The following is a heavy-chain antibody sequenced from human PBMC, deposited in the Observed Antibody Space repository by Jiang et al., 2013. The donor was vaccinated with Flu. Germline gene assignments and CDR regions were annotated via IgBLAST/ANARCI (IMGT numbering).Heavy chain of an antibody. CDR1: GDSISGHH. Sequence: GPGLVKPSETLSLTCTVSGDSISGHHWNWIRQAPGEGLEWMGYISHTGDTSSNPSLTSRITIFRDTSKNQISLKLRSVTAADTAVYYCARRNDFDIWGQGTMVTVSS. J-gene: IGHJ3*02. CDR3: ARRNDFDI. CDR2: ISHTGDT. V-gene: IGHV4-59*08.